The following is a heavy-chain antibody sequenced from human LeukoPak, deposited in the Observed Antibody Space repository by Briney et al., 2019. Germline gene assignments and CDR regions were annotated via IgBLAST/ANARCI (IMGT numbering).Heavy chain of an antibody. V-gene: IGHV3-21*01. Sequence: GGSLRLSCAASGFTFSSYSMNWVRQAPGKGLEWVSSISSSSSYIYYADSVKGRFTISRDNAENSLYLRMNSLRAEDTAVYYCARDRPGITGTTLPDYWGQGTLVTVSS. D-gene: IGHD1-20*01. CDR1: GFTFSSYS. CDR2: ISSSSSYI. J-gene: IGHJ4*02. CDR3: ARDRPGITGTTLPDY.